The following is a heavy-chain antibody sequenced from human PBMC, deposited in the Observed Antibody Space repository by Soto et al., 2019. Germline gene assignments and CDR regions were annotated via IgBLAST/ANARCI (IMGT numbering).Heavy chain of an antibody. CDR3: AIGSDYGDAEYFQH. D-gene: IGHD4-17*01. CDR1: GGTFSSYA. V-gene: IGHV1-69*13. J-gene: IGHJ1*01. Sequence: GASVKVSCKASGGTFSSYAISWVRQAPGQGLEWMGGIIPIFGTANYAQKFQGRVTITADESTSTAYMELSSLRSEDTAVYYCAIGSDYGDAEYFQHWGQGTLVTVSS. CDR2: IIPIFGTA.